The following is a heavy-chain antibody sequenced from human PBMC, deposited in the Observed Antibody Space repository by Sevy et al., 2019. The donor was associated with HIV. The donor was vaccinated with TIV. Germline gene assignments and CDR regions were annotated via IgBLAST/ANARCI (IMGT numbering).Heavy chain of an antibody. CDR3: TKDRHITPLLWYTFDY. CDR1: GFTFGDYA. Sequence: GGSLRLSCTTSGFTFGDYAMSWFRQAPGKGLEWVGFIRSKAYGGTTEYAASVKGRFTISRDDSKSIAYLQMNSLKTEDTAVYYCTKDRHITPLLWYTFDYWGPGTLVTVSS. J-gene: IGHJ4*02. V-gene: IGHV3-49*03. D-gene: IGHD3-10*01. CDR2: IRSKAYGGTT.